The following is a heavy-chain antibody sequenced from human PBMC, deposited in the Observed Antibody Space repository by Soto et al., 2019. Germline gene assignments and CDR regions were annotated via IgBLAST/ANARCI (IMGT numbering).Heavy chain of an antibody. V-gene: IGHV4-31*03. Sequence: QVQLQESGPGLVKASQTLSFICSVSGESISSGGYYWSWIRHHPGKGLEWIGYIYDSESAYYNPSLQSRVTISMHPSKNHFAMKLSSVTAAATAVYYCARASSSSSAADYWGQGTLITVSS. J-gene: IGHJ4*02. CDR1: GESISSGGYY. CDR2: IYDSESA. CDR3: ARASSSSSAADY. D-gene: IGHD6-6*01.